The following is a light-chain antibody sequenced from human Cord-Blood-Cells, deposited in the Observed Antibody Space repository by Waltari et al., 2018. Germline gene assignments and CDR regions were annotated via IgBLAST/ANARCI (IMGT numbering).Light chain of an antibody. J-gene: IGLJ2*01. Sequence: SSELTQDPAVSVALGQTVRITCQGDSLRSYYASWYQQKPGQAPVLVIYGKNNRPSGIPDRFAGSSSGNTASLTITGAQAEDEAHYYCNSRDSSSNHLVFGGGTKLTVL. CDR3: NSRDSSSNHLV. CDR2: GKN. V-gene: IGLV3-19*01. CDR1: SLRSYY.